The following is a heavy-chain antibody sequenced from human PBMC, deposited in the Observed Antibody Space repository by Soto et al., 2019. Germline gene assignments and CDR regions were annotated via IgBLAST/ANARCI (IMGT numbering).Heavy chain of an antibody. CDR2: ISYDGSNK. Sequence: PGGSLRLSCAASGFTLSSYGMHWVRQAPGKGLEWVAVISYDGSNKYYADSVKGRFTISRDNSKNTLYLQMNSLRAEDTAVYYCAKDGRYSYGYLDYWGQGTLVTVSS. V-gene: IGHV3-30*18. CDR1: GFTLSSYG. J-gene: IGHJ4*02. CDR3: AKDGRYSYGYLDY. D-gene: IGHD5-18*01.